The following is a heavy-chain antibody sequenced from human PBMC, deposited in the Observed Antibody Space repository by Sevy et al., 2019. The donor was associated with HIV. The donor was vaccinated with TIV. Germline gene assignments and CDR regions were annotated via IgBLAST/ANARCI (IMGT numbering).Heavy chain of an antibody. D-gene: IGHD6-13*01. CDR1: GVTFSNYA. J-gene: IGHJ4*02. CDR2: IIPMFGTP. Sequence: ASVKVSCKASGVTFSNYAISWVRQAPGQGLEWMGGIIPMFGTPSYAQKFQGRVTITADESTSTAYMELTSLRSEDTAVYYCAGASLYSTNWAFDYWGQGTLVTVSS. CDR3: AGASLYSTNWAFDY. V-gene: IGHV1-69*13.